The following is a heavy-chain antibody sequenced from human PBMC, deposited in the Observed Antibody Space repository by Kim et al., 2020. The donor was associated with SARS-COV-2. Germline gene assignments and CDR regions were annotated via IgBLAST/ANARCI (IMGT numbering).Heavy chain of an antibody. CDR3: ARGGGAVGPGGY. J-gene: IGHJ4*02. D-gene: IGHD1-26*01. CDR2: LYSGGGA. Sequence: GGSLRLSCAASGFSVSSDYMSWVRQAPGKGLELVSVLYSGGGAYYADSVKGRFSISRDNSKNTLFLQMNSLRVDDTAVYFCARGGGAVGPGGYWGQGTLVTVSS. V-gene: IGHV3-53*01. CDR1: GFSVSSDY.